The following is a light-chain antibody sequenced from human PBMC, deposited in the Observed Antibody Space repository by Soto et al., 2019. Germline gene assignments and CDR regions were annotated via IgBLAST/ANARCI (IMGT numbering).Light chain of an antibody. V-gene: IGKV1-5*03. CDR2: KAS. CDR3: QHYSAFSVT. CDR1: QNIGDL. J-gene: IGKJ1*01. Sequence: DIQMTQSPSTLSASVGDRVAITCRASQNIGDLLAWYQLKPGEAPKXLIYKASYLETGVPSRFSGSGSGTEFTFTISSLQPGDLATYYCQHYSAFSVTFGQGTKVDIK.